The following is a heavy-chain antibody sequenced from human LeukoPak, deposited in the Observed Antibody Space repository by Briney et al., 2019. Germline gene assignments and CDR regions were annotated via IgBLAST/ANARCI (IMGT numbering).Heavy chain of an antibody. D-gene: IGHD3-10*01. CDR2: ISSSGSTI. J-gene: IGHJ4*02. V-gene: IGHV3-48*03. CDR3: AREWRMVRGIIIDY. CDR1: GFTFSSYE. Sequence: GGSLRLSCAASGFTFSSYEMNWVRQAPGKGLEWVSYISSSGSTIYYADSVKGRFTTSRDNAKDSLYLQMNRLRAEDTAVYYCAREWRMVRGIIIDYWGQGTLVTVSS.